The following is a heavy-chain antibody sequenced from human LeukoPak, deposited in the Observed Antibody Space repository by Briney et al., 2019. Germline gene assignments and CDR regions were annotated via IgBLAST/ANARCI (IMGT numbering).Heavy chain of an antibody. Sequence: PGGSLRLSCAASGFTFSDYDMHWVRQATGKGLEWVSGIGTAGDTYYTGSVKGRFTIFRENAKNSLYLQMNSLRAGDTAVYYCARVAKERVGGVYYFDYWGQGTLVTVSS. V-gene: IGHV3-13*01. CDR3: ARVAKERVGGVYYFDY. D-gene: IGHD1-1*01. CDR1: GFTFSDYD. J-gene: IGHJ4*02. CDR2: IGTAGDT.